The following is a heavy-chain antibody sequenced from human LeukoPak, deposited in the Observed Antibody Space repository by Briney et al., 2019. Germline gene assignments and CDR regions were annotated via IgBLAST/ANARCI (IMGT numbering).Heavy chain of an antibody. CDR1: GFTFTNYG. J-gene: IGHJ5*02. Sequence: GGSLRLSCSASGFTFTNYGMSWVRQPPGKGLEWVSGLSGSGDGQFYADSVEGRFTISRDIFNNIWYLQMNSLRAEDTAVYYCAKGCQCPSGLSSWFDPRGQGTLVAVSS. V-gene: IGHV3-23*01. CDR2: LSGSGDGQ. D-gene: IGHD1-14*01. CDR3: AKGCQCPSGLSSWFDP.